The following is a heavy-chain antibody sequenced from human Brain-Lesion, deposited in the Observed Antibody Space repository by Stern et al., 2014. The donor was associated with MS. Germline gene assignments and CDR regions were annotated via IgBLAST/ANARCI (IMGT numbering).Heavy chain of an antibody. Sequence: VQLVESGPGLVKPSQTLSLSCTVSGGSISSGGYYWSWIRQPAGKGLEWIGRIFNRCGTSYTPSLKSRFTISIDTPKTQFSLRLTSMTAADTAVYYCARGRVVPGFQYYATDVWGQGTTVIVSS. V-gene: IGHV4-61*02. CDR1: GGSISSGGYY. J-gene: IGHJ6*02. CDR2: IFNRCGT. CDR3: ARGRVVPGFQYYATDV. D-gene: IGHD2-2*01.